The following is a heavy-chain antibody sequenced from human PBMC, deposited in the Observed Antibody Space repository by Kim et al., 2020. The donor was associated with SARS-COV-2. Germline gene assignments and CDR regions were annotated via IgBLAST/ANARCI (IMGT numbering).Heavy chain of an antibody. CDR3: TTDLVWNDVGGGSGY. D-gene: IGHD1-1*01. V-gene: IGHV3-15*01. J-gene: IGHJ4*02. CDR1: GFTFSNAW. CDR2: IKSKTDGGTT. Sequence: GGSLRLSCAASGFTFSNAWMSWVRQAPGKGLEWVGRIKSKTDGGTTDYAAPVKGRFTISRDDSKNTLYLQMNSLKTEDTAVYYCTTDLVWNDVGGGSGYWGQGTLVTVSS.